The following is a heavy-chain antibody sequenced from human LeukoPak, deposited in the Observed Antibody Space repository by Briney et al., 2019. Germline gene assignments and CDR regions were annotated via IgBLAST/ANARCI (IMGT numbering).Heavy chain of an antibody. CDR2: TWSDGTNK. CDR3: ARDAQRGFDYSNSLQY. CDR1: GFTFSHYG. V-gene: IGHV3-33*01. D-gene: IGHD4-11*01. Sequence: GGSLRLSCAASGFTFSHYGMHWVRQAPGKGLEWVAVTWSDGTNKYYADSVKGRFSISRDDSQKRVFLQMNSLRAEDTAVYYCARDAQRGFDYSNSLQYWGQGALVTVSS. J-gene: IGHJ4*02.